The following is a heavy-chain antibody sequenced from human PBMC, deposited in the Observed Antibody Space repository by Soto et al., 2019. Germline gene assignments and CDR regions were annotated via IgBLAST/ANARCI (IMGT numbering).Heavy chain of an antibody. Sequence: GGSLRLSCAASGFTFSSYWMSWVRQAPGKGLEWVANIKQDGSEKYYVDSVKGRFTISRDNAKNSLYLQMNSLRAEDTAVYYCARAGRYDFWSGYYANDYWGQGTLVTVSS. CDR2: IKQDGSEK. J-gene: IGHJ4*02. V-gene: IGHV3-7*05. D-gene: IGHD3-3*01. CDR1: GFTFSSYW. CDR3: ARAGRYDFWSGYYANDY.